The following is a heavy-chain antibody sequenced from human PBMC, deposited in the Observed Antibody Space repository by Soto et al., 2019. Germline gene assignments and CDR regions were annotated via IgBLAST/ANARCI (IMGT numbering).Heavy chain of an antibody. D-gene: IGHD6-13*01. CDR2: INAGNGNT. Sequence: GASVKVSCKASGYTFTSYAMHWVRQAPGQRLEWMGWINAGNGNTKYSQKFQGRVTITRDTSTSTAYMELRSLRSDDTAVYYCARDGSSWYQYWFDPWGQGTLVTVSS. CDR1: GYTFTSYA. CDR3: ARDGSSWYQYWFDP. J-gene: IGHJ5*02. V-gene: IGHV1-3*01.